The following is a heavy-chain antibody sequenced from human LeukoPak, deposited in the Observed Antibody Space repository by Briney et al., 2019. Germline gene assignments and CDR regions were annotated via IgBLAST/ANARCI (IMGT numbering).Heavy chain of an antibody. CDR3: ARGPPRYSSY. CDR1: GFTFSSYW. CDR2: IDRSGTT. D-gene: IGHD5-18*01. V-gene: IGHV4-59*08. Sequence: GSLRLSCAASGFTFSSYWMSWVRQAPGKGLEWIGSIDRSGTTNYNPSLKSRVTISVDTSKNQFSLKLKSVTVADTAVYYCARGPPRYSSYWGQGILVTVS. J-gene: IGHJ4*02.